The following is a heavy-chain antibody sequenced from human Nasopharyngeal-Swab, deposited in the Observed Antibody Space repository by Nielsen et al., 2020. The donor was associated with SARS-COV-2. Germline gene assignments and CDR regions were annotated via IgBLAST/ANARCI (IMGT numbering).Heavy chain of an antibody. CDR1: GFRFSSYS. CDR2: IRSKGNNYAT. V-gene: IGHV3-73*01. Sequence: GESLKISCEASGFRFSSYSLHWVRQASGKGLEWVGRIRSKGNNYATAYAASVKGRFIIFRDDPTSTAYLQMNSLKTEDTAVYYCTRCGGGCYSGRDYWGQGTLVTVSS. CDR3: TRCGGGCYSGRDY. J-gene: IGHJ4*02. D-gene: IGHD2-21*02.